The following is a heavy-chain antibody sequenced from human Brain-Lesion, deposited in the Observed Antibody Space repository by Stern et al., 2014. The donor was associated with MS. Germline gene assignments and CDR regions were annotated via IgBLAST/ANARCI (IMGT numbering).Heavy chain of an antibody. D-gene: IGHD2-15*01. J-gene: IGHJ5*02. CDR3: ARDRTCTGGSCYGT. Sequence: VHLVESGGKLIQPGESLRISCAASGFSVSNNYMTWVRQAPGKGLEWVCLIYRGGGTYYADSVKGRFTISRDNSKNTLYLQMNNLRAEDTAVYYCARDRTCTGGSCYGTWGQGTLVTVSS. CDR2: IYRGGGT. V-gene: IGHV3-53*01. CDR1: GFSVSNNY.